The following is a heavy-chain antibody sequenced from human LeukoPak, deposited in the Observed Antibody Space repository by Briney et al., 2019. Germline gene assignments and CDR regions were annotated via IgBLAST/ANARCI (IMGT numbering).Heavy chain of an antibody. Sequence: PSETLSLTCTVSGGSISSYYWSWIRQPPGKGLEWIGYIYYSGSTNYNPSLKSRVTISVDTSKNQFSLKLSSVTAADTAVYYCARHAGVDAFDIWGQGTMVTVSS. V-gene: IGHV4-59*08. J-gene: IGHJ3*02. CDR1: GGSISSYY. CDR2: IYYSGST. D-gene: IGHD3-10*01. CDR3: ARHAGVDAFDI.